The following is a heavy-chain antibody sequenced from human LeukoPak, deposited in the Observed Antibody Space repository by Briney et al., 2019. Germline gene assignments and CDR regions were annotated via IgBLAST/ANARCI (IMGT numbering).Heavy chain of an antibody. CDR2: ISSSGDYT. J-gene: IGHJ6*03. D-gene: IGHD6-19*01. CDR3: ARDSDSSGWLDYYMDV. V-gene: IGHV3-11*06. Sequence: PSETLSLTCTVSGVSISSSNSYWGWIRQPPGKGLEWVSSISSSGDYTYYADSLKGRFTISRDNAKNSVSLQMNSLRAEDTAVYYCARDSDSSGWLDYYMDVWGKGTTVTISS. CDR1: GVSISSSN.